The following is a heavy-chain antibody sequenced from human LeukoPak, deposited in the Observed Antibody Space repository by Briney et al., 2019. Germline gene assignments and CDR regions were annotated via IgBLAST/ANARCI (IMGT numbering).Heavy chain of an antibody. D-gene: IGHD3-10*01. V-gene: IGHV3-30*02. CDR2: IRYDGSNK. CDR3: AKSGYYGSGSYFGYFDY. J-gene: IGHJ4*02. Sequence: GGSLRLSCAASGFTFSSYGMHWVRQAPGKGLEWVAFIRYDGSNKYYADSVKGRFTISRDNSKNTLYLQMNSLRAEDTAVYYCAKSGYYGSGSYFGYFDYWGQGTLVTVSS. CDR1: GFTFSSYG.